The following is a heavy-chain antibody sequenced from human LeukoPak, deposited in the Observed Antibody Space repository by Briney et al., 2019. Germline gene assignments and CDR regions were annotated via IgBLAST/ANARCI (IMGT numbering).Heavy chain of an antibody. J-gene: IGHJ5*02. V-gene: IGHV3-43*02. CDR3: ATQNPPGSGYYDTYNWFDP. D-gene: IGHD5-12*01. Sequence: GGSLRLCCTASGFTFDDYVMHWVRQAPGKGLEWVSLISGDGSGTYYADSVKGRFTISRDNSKNSLFLHMSGLRAEDTALYYCATQNPPGSGYYDTYNWFDPWGQGTLVTVAS. CDR1: GFTFDDYV. CDR2: ISGDGSGT.